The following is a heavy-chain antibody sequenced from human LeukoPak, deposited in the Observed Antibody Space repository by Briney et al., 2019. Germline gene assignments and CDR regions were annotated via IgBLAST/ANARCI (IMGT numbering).Heavy chain of an antibody. D-gene: IGHD3-9*01. CDR2: INPGGGST. Sequence: ASVKVSCKASGYTFTGYYMHSVRQAPGQGLEWMGIINPGGGSTTYAQKFQGRVTMTRDTSTSTVYMELSSLRSEDTAVYFCARGLNFDWLSPFDYWGQGTLVTVSS. V-gene: IGHV1-46*01. J-gene: IGHJ4*02. CDR3: ARGLNFDWLSPFDY. CDR1: GYTFTGYY.